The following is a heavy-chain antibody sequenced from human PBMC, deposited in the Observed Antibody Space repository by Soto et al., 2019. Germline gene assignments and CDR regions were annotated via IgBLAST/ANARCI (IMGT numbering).Heavy chain of an antibody. CDR1: GGSISSYY. CDR2: IYYSGYT. Sequence: SETLSLTCTVSGGSISSYYWSWIRQPPGKRLEWIGYIYYSGYTNYNPSLKSRVTMSVDTSKNHFSPKLSSVTAADTAVYYCAAGNWFDPWGQGTLVTVSS. V-gene: IGHV4-59*08. J-gene: IGHJ5*02. CDR3: AAGNWFDP.